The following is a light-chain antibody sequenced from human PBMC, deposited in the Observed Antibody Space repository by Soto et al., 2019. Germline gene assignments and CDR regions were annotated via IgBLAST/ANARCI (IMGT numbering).Light chain of an antibody. CDR1: QSVSSSY. Sequence: EIVLTQSPGTLSLSPGERATLSCRASQSVSSSYLAWYQQKPGQAPRLLIYRSSSRATGIPGRFSGSGSGTNFPLTISRQEPEDFSVYYCQQYGSSPYTFGQGTKLEIK. CDR3: QQYGSSPYT. J-gene: IGKJ2*01. CDR2: RSS. V-gene: IGKV3-20*01.